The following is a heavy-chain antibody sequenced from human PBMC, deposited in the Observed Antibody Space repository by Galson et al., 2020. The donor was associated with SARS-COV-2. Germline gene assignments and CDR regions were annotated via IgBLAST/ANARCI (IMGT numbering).Heavy chain of an antibody. J-gene: IGHJ3*02. CDR3: AKEYYYDSSGPLDVFDI. CDR1: GFTFSSYW. D-gene: IGHD3-22*01. V-gene: IGHV3-74*01. Sequence: GGSLRLSCAASGFTFSSYWMHWVRQVPGKGLVWVSRINSDGSSTSYADSVKGRFTISRDNAKNTLYLQMNSLRAEDTAVYYCAKEYYYDSSGPLDVFDIWGQGTMVTVSS. CDR2: INSDGSST.